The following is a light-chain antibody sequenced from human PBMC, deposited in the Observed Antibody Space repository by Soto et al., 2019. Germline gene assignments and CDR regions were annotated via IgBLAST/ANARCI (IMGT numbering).Light chain of an antibody. J-gene: IGKJ1*01. V-gene: IGKV3-20*01. CDR1: QSVSRN. CDR3: HQYGSSPRT. CDR2: DAS. Sequence: EIVLTQSPATMSLSPGVRAPLSCRTSQSVSRNLAWYQQKPGQAPRLLIYDASQRATGIAARFSGSGSGTDFTLTISRLEPEDFAVYYCHQYGSSPRTFGQGTKVDIK.